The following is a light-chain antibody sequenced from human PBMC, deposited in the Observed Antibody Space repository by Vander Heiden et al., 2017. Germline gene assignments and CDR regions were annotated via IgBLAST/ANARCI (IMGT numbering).Light chain of an antibody. J-gene: IGKJ1*01. Sequence: IVMTQAPYPLALSLCETATINCKASHTSLDNNNNCNYLAWYQQKPGQPPKLLIYWASTRQSGVPYRFSGSGSGTDFTLTISNLQAEDVAVYYCQQYYTTPRAFGQGTTVEIK. V-gene: IGKV4-1*01. CDR2: WAS. CDR3: QQYYTTPRA. CDR1: HTSLDNNNNCNY.